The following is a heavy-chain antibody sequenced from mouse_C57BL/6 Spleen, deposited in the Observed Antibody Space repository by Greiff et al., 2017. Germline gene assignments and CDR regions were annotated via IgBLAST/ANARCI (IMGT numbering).Heavy chain of an antibody. V-gene: IGHV2-2*01. D-gene: IGHD1-1*01. CDR2: IWSGGST. Sequence: VQLQQSGPGLVQPSQSLSITCTVSGFSLTSYGVHWVRQSPGKGLEWLGVIWSGGSTDYNAAFISRLSISKDNSKSQVFFKMNSLQADDTAMYYCARNAFITTVVEEAMDYWGQGTSVTVSS. CDR1: GFSLTSYG. J-gene: IGHJ4*01. CDR3: ARNAFITTVVEEAMDY.